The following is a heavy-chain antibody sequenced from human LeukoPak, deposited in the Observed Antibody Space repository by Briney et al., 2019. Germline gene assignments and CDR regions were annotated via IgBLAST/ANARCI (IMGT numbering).Heavy chain of an antibody. Sequence: GGSLRLSCAASRFTFSSYGMSWVRQAPGKGLEWVSAISGSGGSTYYADSVKGRFTISRDNSKNTLYLQMNSLRAEDTAVYYCAKSAGSGSYSYFDYWGQGTLVTVSS. V-gene: IGHV3-23*01. CDR3: AKSAGSGSYSYFDY. CDR1: RFTFSSYG. CDR2: ISGSGGST. D-gene: IGHD3-10*01. J-gene: IGHJ4*02.